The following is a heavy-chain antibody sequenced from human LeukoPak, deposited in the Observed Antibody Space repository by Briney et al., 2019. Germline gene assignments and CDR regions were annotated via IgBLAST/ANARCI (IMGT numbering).Heavy chain of an antibody. Sequence: SETLSFTGAGYGGSFRGYYWSWIRQPPGKGLEWIGEINHSGSTNYNPSLKSRVTISVDTSKNQFSLKLSSVTAAETAVYYCARGGVRGVIITWGQGTLVTVSS. CDR2: INHSGST. J-gene: IGHJ5*02. CDR3: ARGGVRGVIIT. V-gene: IGHV4-34*01. D-gene: IGHD3-10*01. CDR1: GGSFRGYY.